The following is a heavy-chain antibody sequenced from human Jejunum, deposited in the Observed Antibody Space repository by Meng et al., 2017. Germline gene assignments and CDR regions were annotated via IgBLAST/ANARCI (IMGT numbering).Heavy chain of an antibody. J-gene: IGHJ4*02. D-gene: IGHD3-22*01. CDR2: INSNSGGT. V-gene: IGHV1-2*06. Sequence: QVQVDQSGAEVKKPGASVKVSCKAPGLTFTGHHMHWVRQVPGQGFEWMGRINSNSGGTNYAQKFKDRFTMTSDYMELSRLTSDDTAVYYCARVPYNYDNGGYYYRWGQGTLVTVSS. CDR1: GLTFTGHH. CDR3: ARVPYNYDNGGYYYR.